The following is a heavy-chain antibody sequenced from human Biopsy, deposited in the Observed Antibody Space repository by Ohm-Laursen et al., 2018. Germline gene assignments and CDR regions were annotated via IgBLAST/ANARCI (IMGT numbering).Heavy chain of an antibody. CDR2: INPSGSTT. CDR3: ARNTGWYGDLYYFDY. CDR1: GYSFTSYY. J-gene: IGHJ4*02. V-gene: IGHV1-46*01. Sequence: SVKVSCRASGYSFTSYYMHWVRQAPGQGLEWMGMINPSGSTTSYPQIFQGRVTMTRDTSKSTVYMELSSLRSADTAVYFCARNTGWYGDLYYFDYWSQGSLVTVSS. D-gene: IGHD6-19*01.